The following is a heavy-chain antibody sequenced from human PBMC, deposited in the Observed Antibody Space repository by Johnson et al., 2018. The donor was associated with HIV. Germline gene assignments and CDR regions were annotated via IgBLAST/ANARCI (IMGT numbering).Heavy chain of an antibody. Sequence: VQLVESGGGLVQSGGSLRVFCAASGFTFSNYWMSWVRQAPGKGLEWVSVISSGGSTSYPDSVKGRFTISRDNSKNTLYLQMNSLRAEDTAVYYCARVLLGATYSGSYYGAFDIWGQGTMVTVSS. D-gene: IGHD1-26*01. CDR2: ISSGGST. V-gene: IGHV3-66*01. CDR3: ARVLLGATYSGSYYGAFDI. J-gene: IGHJ3*02. CDR1: GFTFSNYW.